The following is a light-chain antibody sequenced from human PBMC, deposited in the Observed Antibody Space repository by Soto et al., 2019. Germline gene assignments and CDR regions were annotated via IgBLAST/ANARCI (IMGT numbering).Light chain of an antibody. J-gene: IGKJ1*01. CDR2: DAS. Sequence: IQMTQSPSTLSASVGGTVNISCRASQSISVSLAWYQQKPGKAPRLLIYDASTLQGGVPSRFSGRGSGTEFTLTVTSLQPEDFASYFCQQYDKYSTCGHGTKVDVK. CDR1: QSISVS. CDR3: QQYDKYST. V-gene: IGKV1-5*01.